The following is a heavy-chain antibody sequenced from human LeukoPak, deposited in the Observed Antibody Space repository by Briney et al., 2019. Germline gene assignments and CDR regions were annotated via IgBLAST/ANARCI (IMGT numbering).Heavy chain of an antibody. CDR2: ISYDGSNK. CDR3: AREIMVRGVMGDY. V-gene: IGHV3-30*04. D-gene: IGHD3-10*01. J-gene: IGHJ4*02. CDR1: GFTFSSYA. Sequence: PGGSLRLSCAASGFTFSSYAMHWVRQAPGKGLEWVAVISYDGSNKYYADSVKGRFTISRDNSKNTLYLQMNSLRAEDTAVYYCAREIMVRGVMGDYWGQGALVTVSS.